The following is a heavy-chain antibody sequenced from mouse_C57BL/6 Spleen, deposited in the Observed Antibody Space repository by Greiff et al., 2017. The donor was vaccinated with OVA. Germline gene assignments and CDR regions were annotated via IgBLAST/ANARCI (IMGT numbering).Heavy chain of an antibody. D-gene: IGHD6-2*01. J-gene: IGHJ2*01. CDR1: GYSITSGYY. V-gene: IGHV3-6*01. CDR2: ISDDGSN. CDR3: ARAEISYYLDY. Sequence: EVQLQQSGPGLVKPSQSLSLTCSVTGYSITSGYYWNWIRQFPGNKLEWMGYISDDGSNNYNPSLKNRISITRDTSKNQFFLKLNSVTTEDTATYYCARAEISYYLDYWGQGTTLTVSS.